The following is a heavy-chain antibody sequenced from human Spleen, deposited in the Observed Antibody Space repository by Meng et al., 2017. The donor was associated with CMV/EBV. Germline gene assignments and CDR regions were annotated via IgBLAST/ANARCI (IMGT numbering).Heavy chain of an antibody. CDR2: IYSSGST. D-gene: IGHD3-10*01. CDR3: ARVSDWFDP. CDR1: GGSISSGEYY. J-gene: IGHJ5*02. Sequence: VPLQDAGRGPVQPSQTLSLTCTVAGGSISSGEYYWSWIRQPPGKGLEWIGYIYSSGSTYYTPSLKSRVTIAVDTSKNQFSLKLSSVTAADTVVYYCARVSDWFDPWGQGTLVTVSS. V-gene: IGHV4-30-4*08.